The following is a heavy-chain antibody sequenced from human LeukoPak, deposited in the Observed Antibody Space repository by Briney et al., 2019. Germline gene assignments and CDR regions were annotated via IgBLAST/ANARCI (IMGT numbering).Heavy chain of an antibody. Sequence: GGSLRLSCAASGFTFRSHAMSWVRQAPGKGLEWVSSISETGGSTYYADSVKGRLTISRDNSKNTLYLQMNSLRAEDTAVYYCARGGYHAYYLDYWGQGSLVTVSS. CDR2: ISETGGST. CDR1: GFTFRSHA. D-gene: IGHD5-18*01. CDR3: ARGGYHAYYLDY. J-gene: IGHJ4*02. V-gene: IGHV3-23*01.